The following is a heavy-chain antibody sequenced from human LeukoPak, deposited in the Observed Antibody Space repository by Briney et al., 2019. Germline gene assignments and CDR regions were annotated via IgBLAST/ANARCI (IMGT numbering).Heavy chain of an antibody. CDR2: ISYDGSNK. V-gene: IGHV3-30*04. CDR3: ARGSGFYGMDV. Sequence: GGSLGLSCAASGFTFSSYAMHWVRQAPGKGLEWVAVISYDGSNKYYADSVKGRFTISRDDSKNTLYLQMNSLRAEDTAVYYCARGSGFYGMDVWGKGTTVTVSS. J-gene: IGHJ6*04. CDR1: GFTFSSYA. D-gene: IGHD3-3*01.